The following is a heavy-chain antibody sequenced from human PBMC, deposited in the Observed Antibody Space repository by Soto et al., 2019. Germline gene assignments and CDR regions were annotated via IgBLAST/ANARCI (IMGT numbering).Heavy chain of an antibody. CDR3: ANPPPTMESTIYYYYGMDV. V-gene: IGHV3-23*01. D-gene: IGHD1-26*01. Sequence: EVQLLESGGGLVQPGGSLRLSCAASGLTFSNYAMTWVRQAPGKGLEWVSAISGSGGSTYYADSVKGRFTISRDNSKNTLYLQTDSLRADDTAVYYCANPPPTMESTIYYYYGMDVWGQGTTVTVSS. J-gene: IGHJ6*02. CDR2: ISGSGGST. CDR1: GLTFSNYA.